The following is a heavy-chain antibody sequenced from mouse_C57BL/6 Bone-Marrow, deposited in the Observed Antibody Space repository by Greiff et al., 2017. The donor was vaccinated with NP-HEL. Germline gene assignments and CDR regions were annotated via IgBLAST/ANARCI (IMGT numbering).Heavy chain of an antibody. CDR1: GYTFTSYG. CDR3: APYYYGSSYRYYYAMDY. CDR2: IYPRSGNT. D-gene: IGHD1-1*01. V-gene: IGHV1-81*01. Sequence: QVQLKESGAELARPGASVKLSCKASGYTFTSYGISWVKQRTGQGLEWIGEIYPRSGNTYYNEKFKGKATLTADKSSSTAYMELRSLTSEDSAVYFCAPYYYGSSYRYYYAMDYWGQGTSVTVSS. J-gene: IGHJ4*01.